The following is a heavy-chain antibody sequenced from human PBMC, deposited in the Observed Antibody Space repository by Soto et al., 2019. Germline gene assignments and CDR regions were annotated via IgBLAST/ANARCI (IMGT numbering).Heavy chain of an antibody. Sequence: QVQLVQSGAEVKKPGASVKVSCKASGYTFTGYYMLWVRQAPGQGLEWMGWINPNSGGTNYAQKFQGWVTMTRDTSISTAYMELSRLRSDDTAVYYCARGCGCSGGSCYGTFDYWGQGTLVTVSS. J-gene: IGHJ4*02. CDR2: INPNSGGT. CDR1: GYTFTGYY. CDR3: ARGCGCSGGSCYGTFDY. D-gene: IGHD2-15*01. V-gene: IGHV1-2*04.